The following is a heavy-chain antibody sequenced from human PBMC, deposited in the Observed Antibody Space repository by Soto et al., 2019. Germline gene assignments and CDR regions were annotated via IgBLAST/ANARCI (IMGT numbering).Heavy chain of an antibody. Sequence: QVQLVQSGAEVKKPGSSVKVSCKASGGTFSSYAISWVRQAPGQGLEWMGGIIPIFGTANYAQKFQGRVTITADKSTSTAYMGLSSLRSEDTAVYYFAKDRGKSKSSGWYVSYYGMDVWGQGTTVTVSS. J-gene: IGHJ6*02. V-gene: IGHV1-69*06. CDR1: GGTFSSYA. CDR3: AKDRGKSKSSGWYVSYYGMDV. CDR2: IIPIFGTA. D-gene: IGHD6-19*01.